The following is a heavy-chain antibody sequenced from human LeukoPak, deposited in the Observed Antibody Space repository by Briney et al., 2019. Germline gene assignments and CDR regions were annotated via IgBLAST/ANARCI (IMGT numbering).Heavy chain of an antibody. CDR2: IYTSGST. CDR3: AREGRYFDWLPPYYYYNYMDV. J-gene: IGHJ6*03. Sequence: SETLSLTCTVSGGSISSYYWSWIRQPAGKGLEWIGRIYTSGSTNYNPSLKSRVTMSVDTSKNQFSLKLSSVTAADTAVYYCAREGRYFDWLPPYYYYNYMDVWGKGTTVTISS. CDR1: GGSISSYY. D-gene: IGHD3-9*01. V-gene: IGHV4-4*07.